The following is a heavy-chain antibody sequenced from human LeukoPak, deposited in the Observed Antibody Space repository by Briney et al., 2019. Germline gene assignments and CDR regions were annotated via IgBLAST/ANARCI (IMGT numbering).Heavy chain of an antibody. J-gene: IGHJ4*02. CDR1: GFTFSSNW. CDR3: ARAAVIVPAAIDY. D-gene: IGHD2-2*01. CDR2: INSDGSST. V-gene: IGHV3-74*01. Sequence: PGGSLRLSCAASGFTFSSNWMHWVRQAPGKGLVWVSRINSDGSSTTYADSVKGRFTIARDNAKNTLYLQMSSLRAEDTAVYFCARAAVIVPAAIDYWGQGTLVTVFS.